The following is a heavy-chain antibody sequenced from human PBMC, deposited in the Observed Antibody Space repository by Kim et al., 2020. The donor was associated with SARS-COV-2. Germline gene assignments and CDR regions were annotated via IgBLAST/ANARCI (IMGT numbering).Heavy chain of an antibody. CDR1: GFTFSSHG. V-gene: IGHV3-30*18. CDR3: AKGGLHSSYYYSALDV. Sequence: GGSLRLSCAASGFTFSSHGMHWVRQAPGKGLEWVAVISYEGSNKYYGDSVKGRFTISRDNSKNTLYLQMNRLRTEDTAVYYCAKGGLHSSYYYSALDVWGQGTTVIVSS. J-gene: IGHJ6*02. CDR2: ISYEGSNK. D-gene: IGHD2-21*01.